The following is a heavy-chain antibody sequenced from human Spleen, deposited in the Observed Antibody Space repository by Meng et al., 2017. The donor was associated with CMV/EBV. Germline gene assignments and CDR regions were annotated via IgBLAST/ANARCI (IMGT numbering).Heavy chain of an antibody. J-gene: IGHJ3*02. CDR2: VSGLGGSK. CDR1: GFTFRTYA. V-gene: IGHV3-23*01. CDR3: ARSAMYSNSDAFDI. D-gene: IGHD6-6*01. Sequence: GGSLRLSCATSGFTFRTYAMNWVRQAPGKGLEWVSIVSGLGGSKYYADSVKGRFTISRDNSKNTLYLQMNTLRAEDTAVYYCARSAMYSNSDAFDIWGPGTMVTVSS.